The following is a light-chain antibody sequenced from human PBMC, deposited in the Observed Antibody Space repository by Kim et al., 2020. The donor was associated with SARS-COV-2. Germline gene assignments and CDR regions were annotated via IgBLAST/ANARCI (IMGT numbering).Light chain of an antibody. CDR2: RDS. Sequence: SYELTQPLSVSVALGQTARITCGGNNIGSKNVHWYQQHPGQAPVLVIYRDSNRPSGIPERFSGSNSGNTATLTISRARAGDEADYYCQVWDSGTVFGGGPQLTVL. CDR3: QVWDSGTV. J-gene: IGLJ2*01. V-gene: IGLV3-9*01. CDR1: NIGSKN.